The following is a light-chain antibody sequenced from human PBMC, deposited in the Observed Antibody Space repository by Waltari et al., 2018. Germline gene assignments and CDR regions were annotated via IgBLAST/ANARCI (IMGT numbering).Light chain of an antibody. CDR1: SSDVGGYND. J-gene: IGLJ2*01. V-gene: IGLV2-14*01. CDR2: EVS. Sequence: QSALTQPASVSGSPGQSITISCTGTSSDVGGYNDVSWYQQHPGRAPKLLIYEVSNRPSGVSNRFSGSKSGNTASLTISGLQAEDEADYYCSSYTSSISLAFGGGTKLTVL. CDR3: SSYTSSISLA.